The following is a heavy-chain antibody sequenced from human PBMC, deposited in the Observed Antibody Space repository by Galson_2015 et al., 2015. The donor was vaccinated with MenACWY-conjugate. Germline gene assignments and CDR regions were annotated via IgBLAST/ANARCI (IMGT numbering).Heavy chain of an antibody. CDR2: ISQSVRPI. V-gene: IGHV3-48*03. Sequence: SLRLSCAASGFTFTAYEFNWISQAPGQGLEWLSYISQSVRPIYYADSFQGRLTISTDQSTNTLFLEMNSLRAGDTGVYYCARVGTWIHQYFYYMDVWGKGTTVTVSS. J-gene: IGHJ6*03. CDR1: GFTFTAYE. D-gene: IGHD5-18*01. CDR3: ARVGTWIHQYFYYMDV.